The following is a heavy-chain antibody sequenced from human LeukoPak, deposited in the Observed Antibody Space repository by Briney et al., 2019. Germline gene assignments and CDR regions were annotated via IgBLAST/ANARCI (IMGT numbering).Heavy chain of an antibody. CDR1: GEGDTLTNDY. J-gene: IGHJ4*02. D-gene: IGHD3-10*01. CDR2: IHITGGST. CDR3: VRDLPTGHGSGAY. Sequence: ASVKVSCKTSGEGDTLTNDYMHWVRRAPGQGLEWMGVIHITGGSTYYAQNFQGRVSITRDTSTGTVDMDLSSLRSDDTAVYYCVRDLPTGHGSGAYWGQGTLVTVSS. V-gene: IGHV1-46*01.